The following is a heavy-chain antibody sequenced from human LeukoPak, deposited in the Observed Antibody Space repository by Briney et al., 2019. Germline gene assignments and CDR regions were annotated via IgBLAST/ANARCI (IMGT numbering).Heavy chain of an antibody. Sequence: SETLSLTCTVSGDSISNYYWSWIRQPAGKGLEWIGRMYTSGATNYNPSLKSRTTMSVDTSKNQLSLRLSSVTAADRAVYYCARVGSSRGSGWYVDYWGQGTLVTVSS. V-gene: IGHV4-4*07. CDR3: ARVGSSRGSGWYVDY. D-gene: IGHD6-19*01. CDR2: MYTSGAT. CDR1: GDSISNYY. J-gene: IGHJ4*02.